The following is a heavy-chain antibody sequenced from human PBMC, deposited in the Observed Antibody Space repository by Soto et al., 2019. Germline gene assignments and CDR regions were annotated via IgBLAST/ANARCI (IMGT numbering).Heavy chain of an antibody. CDR3: ARASCSGGSCYSYYFDY. CDR2: ISAYNGNT. V-gene: IGHV1-18*01. Sequence: QVQLVQSGAEVKKPGASVKVSCNASGYTFTSYGISWVRQAPGQGLEWMGWISAYNGNTNYAQKLQGRVTMTTDTSTSTAYMELRSLRSDDTAVYYCARASCSGGSCYSYYFDYWGQGTLVTVSS. J-gene: IGHJ4*02. D-gene: IGHD2-15*01. CDR1: GYTFTSYG.